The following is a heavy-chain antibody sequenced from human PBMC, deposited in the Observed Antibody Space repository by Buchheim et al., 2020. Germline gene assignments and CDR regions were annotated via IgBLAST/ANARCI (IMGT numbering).Heavy chain of an antibody. CDR1: GGSISNFY. Sequence: QVQLQESGPGLVKPSETLSLTCIVSGGSISNFYWNWIRQPPGKGLEWIGYIYLSGGTIYNPSFKSRVIISADTSKKQFSLRLSSVTAADTAVYYCAAVYLGDHYDSGSHRYYYGMDVWGQGTT. CDR3: AAVYLGDHYDSGSHRYYYGMDV. V-gene: IGHV4-4*09. CDR2: IYLSGGT. D-gene: IGHD3-10*01. J-gene: IGHJ6*02.